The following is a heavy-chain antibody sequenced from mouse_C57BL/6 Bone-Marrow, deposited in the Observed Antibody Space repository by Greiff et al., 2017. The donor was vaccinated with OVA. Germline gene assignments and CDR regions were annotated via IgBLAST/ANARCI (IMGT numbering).Heavy chain of an antibody. Sequence: EVQLQESGGGLVQPGGSMKLSCAASGFTFSDAWMDWVRQSPEKGLEWVAEIRNKANNHATYYAESVKGRFTISRDDSKSSVYLQMNSLRAEDTGIYYCTGLLRDYAMDYWGQGTSVTVSS. J-gene: IGHJ4*01. CDR3: TGLLRDYAMDY. CDR2: IRNKANNHAT. V-gene: IGHV6-6*01. D-gene: IGHD2-3*01. CDR1: GFTFSDAW.